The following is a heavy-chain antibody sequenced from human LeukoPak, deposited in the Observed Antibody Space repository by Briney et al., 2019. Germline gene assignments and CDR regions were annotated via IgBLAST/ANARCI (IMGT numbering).Heavy chain of an antibody. V-gene: IGHV1-18*01. D-gene: IGHD6-19*01. CDR3: ARDVRIAVAASLGY. CDR1: SYSFNRYG. CDR2: ISGYNGNT. J-gene: IGHJ4*02. Sequence: ASVKVSCKASSYSFNRYGISWVRQAPGQGLEWMGWISGYNGNTNYAQKFLGRVSMTADTSTSTAYMELRSLRSDDTAVYYCARDVRIAVAASLGYWGQGTLVTVSS.